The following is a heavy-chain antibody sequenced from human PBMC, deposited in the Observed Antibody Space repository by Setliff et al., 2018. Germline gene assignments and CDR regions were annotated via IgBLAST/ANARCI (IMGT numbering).Heavy chain of an antibody. V-gene: IGHV4-4*07. Sequence: SETLSLTCTVSGVSIRSYYWSWIRQPAGKVPEWIGLIQGTGNTNYNPSLQSRATISIDTSKNQISLKITSVTAADTALYSCAGTPARGTTWLSPFDYWGQGIQVTVSS. D-gene: IGHD3-9*01. CDR3: AGTPARGTTWLSPFDY. J-gene: IGHJ4*02. CDR1: GVSIRSYY. CDR2: IQGTGNT.